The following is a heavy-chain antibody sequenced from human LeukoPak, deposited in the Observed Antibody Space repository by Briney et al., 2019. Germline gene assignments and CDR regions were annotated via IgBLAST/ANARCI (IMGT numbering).Heavy chain of an antibody. Sequence: GGSLRLSCAASGFTFGDYWMSWVRQAPGKGLEWVASIKQDGSEKYYVDSVKGRFTISRDNAKNSLYLQMNSLRAEDTAVYYCANSLVGWGQGTLVTVSS. CDR2: IKQDGSEK. J-gene: IGHJ4*02. CDR1: GFTFGDYW. CDR3: ANSLVG. D-gene: IGHD5-18*01. V-gene: IGHV3-7*01.